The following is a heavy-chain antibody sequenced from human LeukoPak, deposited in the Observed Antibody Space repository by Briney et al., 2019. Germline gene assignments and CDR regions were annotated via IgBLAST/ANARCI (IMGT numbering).Heavy chain of an antibody. CDR1: GFSLSTRGMC. V-gene: IGHV2-70*11. CDR2: IDWDDDK. J-gene: IGHJ4*02. CDR3: ARGSNRGTSCYNAVDY. Sequence: SGPALVKPTQTLTLTCTFSGFSLSTRGMCVSWIRQPPGKALEWLARIDWDDDKYYTTSLKTRLTISKDTSKNQVVLTMTNMDPVDTATYYCARGSNRGTSCYNAVDYWGQGTLVTVSS. D-gene: IGHD2-2*02.